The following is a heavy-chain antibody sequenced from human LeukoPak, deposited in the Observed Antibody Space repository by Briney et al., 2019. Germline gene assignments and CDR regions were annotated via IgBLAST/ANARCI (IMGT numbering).Heavy chain of an antibody. CDR1: GFTVSSNY. CDR2: IYSGGST. D-gene: IGHD5-18*01. CDR3: AREKTGYSYGYNWFDP. V-gene: IGHV3-66*02. J-gene: IGHJ5*02. Sequence: GGSLRLSCAASGFTVSSNYMSWVRQAPGKGLEWVSVIYSGGSTYYADSVKGRFTISRDNSKNTLYLQMDSLRAEDTAVYYCAREKTGYSYGYNWFDPWGQGTLVTVSS.